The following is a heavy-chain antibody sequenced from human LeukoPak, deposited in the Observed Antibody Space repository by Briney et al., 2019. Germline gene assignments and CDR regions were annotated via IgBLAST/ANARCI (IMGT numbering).Heavy chain of an antibody. Sequence: GGSLRLSCAASGFTFSSSAMSWVRQAPGKGLEWVSSISGSGSGGSTYYADSVKGRFTISRDNSKNTLYLQMNSLRAEDTAVYYCAKSGYNRFDYWGQGTLVTASS. CDR3: AKSGYNRFDY. D-gene: IGHD5-24*01. V-gene: IGHV3-23*01. J-gene: IGHJ4*02. CDR2: ISGSGSGGST. CDR1: GFTFSSSA.